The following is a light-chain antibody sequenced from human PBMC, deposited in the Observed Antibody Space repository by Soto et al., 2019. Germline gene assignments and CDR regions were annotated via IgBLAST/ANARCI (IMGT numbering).Light chain of an antibody. CDR2: DAS. Sequence: EIVLTQSPATLSLSPGERAALACRASQGVGRFLAWYQQKPGQAPRLLIYDASNRATGIPARFSGSGSGTDFTLAINNLEPEDFAVYYCQQRGGWPLTFGGGTKFEIK. J-gene: IGKJ4*01. V-gene: IGKV3-11*01. CDR3: QQRGGWPLT. CDR1: QGVGRF.